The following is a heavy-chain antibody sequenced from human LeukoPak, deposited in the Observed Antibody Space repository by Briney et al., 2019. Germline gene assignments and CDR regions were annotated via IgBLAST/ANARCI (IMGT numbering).Heavy chain of an antibody. CDR3: AKVGYDFWSGYSTLYYYYMDV. D-gene: IGHD3-3*01. CDR2: ISGSGGST. CDR1: GFTFSTYA. V-gene: IGHV3-23*01. Sequence: GGSLRLSCAASGFTFSTYAMSWVRQAPGKGLEWVSAISGSGGSTYYADSVKGRFTISRDNSKNTLYLQMNSLRAEDTAVYYCAKVGYDFWSGYSTLYYYYMDVWGKGTTVTVSS. J-gene: IGHJ6*03.